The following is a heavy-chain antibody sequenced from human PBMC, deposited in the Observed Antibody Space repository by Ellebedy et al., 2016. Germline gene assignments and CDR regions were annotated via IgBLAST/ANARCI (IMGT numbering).Heavy chain of an antibody. D-gene: IGHD3-10*01. CDR1: GYTFTSYY. CDR2: INPSGGST. J-gene: IGHJ6*02. CDR3: ARDWMVRGVIDYYYGMDF. V-gene: IGHV1-46*01. Sequence: ASVKVSXKASGYTFTSYYMHWVRQAPGQGLEWMGIINPSGGSTSYAQKFQGRVTMTRDTSTSTVYMELSSLRSEDTVVYYCARDWMVRGVIDYYYGMDFWGQGTTVTVSS.